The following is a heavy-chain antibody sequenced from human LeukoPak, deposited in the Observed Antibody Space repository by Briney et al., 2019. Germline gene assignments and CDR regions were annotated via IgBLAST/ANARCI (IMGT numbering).Heavy chain of an antibody. J-gene: IGHJ4*02. V-gene: IGHV4-4*07. D-gene: IGHD4-17*01. CDR1: NGSISSYY. CDR3: ARGPKVTTYYFDS. CDR2: IFNSGST. Sequence: SETLSLTCTVSNGSISSYYWSWMRQPAGKGLEWIGRIFNSGSTNYNPSPKSRVTMSVGTSKNHFSLKLSSVTAADTDVYYCARGPKVTTYYFDSWGQGTLVTVSS.